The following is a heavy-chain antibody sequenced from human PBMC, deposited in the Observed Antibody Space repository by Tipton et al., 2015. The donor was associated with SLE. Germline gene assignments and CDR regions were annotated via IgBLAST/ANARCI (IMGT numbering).Heavy chain of an antibody. Sequence: TLSLTCTVSGGSISSGGYYWSWIRQPPGKGLEWIGYIYTSGSTSYNPSLKSRVTISVDTSKNQFSLKLSSVTAADTAVYYCARDRGYYFTHYYFDYWGQGTLVTVSS. CDR2: IYTSGST. V-gene: IGHV4-61*09. J-gene: IGHJ4*02. CDR1: GGSISSGGYY. CDR3: ARDRGYYFTHYYFDY. D-gene: IGHD2/OR15-2a*01.